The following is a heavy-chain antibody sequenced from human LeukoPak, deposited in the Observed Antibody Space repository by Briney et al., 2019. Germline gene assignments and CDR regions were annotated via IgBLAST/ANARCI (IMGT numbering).Heavy chain of an antibody. J-gene: IGHJ4*02. Sequence: GRSLRLSCAASGVTARSNYISWVRQAPGRGLEWVSVIYSGGSTYYADSVKGRFTISRDNSKNTRYLQMNSLRAEDTAVYYCARARGGWYVFDYWGQGTLVTVSS. CDR2: IYSGGST. V-gene: IGHV3-53*01. CDR3: ARARGGWYVFDY. D-gene: IGHD6-19*01. CDR1: GVTARSNY.